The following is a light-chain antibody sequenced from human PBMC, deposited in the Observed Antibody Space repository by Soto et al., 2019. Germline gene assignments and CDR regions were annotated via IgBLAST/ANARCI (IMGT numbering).Light chain of an antibody. Sequence: QSVLTQSPSASGTPGQRVTISCSGSSSNIGSNPVHWYQQLPGSAPKLLIHNNHQRPAGVPDRFSASKSGTSASLAIGGRQSEDEADYYCASWDDSVSGVLFGGGTKLTVL. V-gene: IGLV1-44*01. CDR2: NNH. J-gene: IGLJ2*01. CDR3: ASWDDSVSGVL. CDR1: SSNIGSNP.